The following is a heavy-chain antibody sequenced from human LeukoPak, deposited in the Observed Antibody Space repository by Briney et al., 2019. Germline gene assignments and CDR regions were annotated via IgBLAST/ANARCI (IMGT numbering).Heavy chain of an antibody. CDR2: ISTSGVYT. Sequence: GGSLRLSCAASGFTFSNYAMYWVRQAPGKGLEWVSSISTSGVYTYYADSVKGRFTISRDNSKNTLFLQLNSLRAEDTALYYCAKGKDEYFHYWGQGTPVTVSS. CDR3: AKGKDEYFHY. CDR1: GFTFSNYA. J-gene: IGHJ1*01. V-gene: IGHV3-23*01.